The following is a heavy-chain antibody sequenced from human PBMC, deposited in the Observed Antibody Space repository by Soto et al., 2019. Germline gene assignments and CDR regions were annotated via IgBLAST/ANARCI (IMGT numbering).Heavy chain of an antibody. CDR2: ISYDGSNK. D-gene: IGHD4-17*01. CDR1: GFTFTTYG. CDR3: ARDRGYGDYGTSGGMDV. Sequence: GSLRLSCAASGFTFTTYGMHWVRQAPGKGLEWVAVISYDGSNKYYADSVKGRFTISRDNSKNTLYLQMNSLRAEDTAVYYCARDRGYGDYGTSGGMDVWGQGTTVTV. V-gene: IGHV3-30*03. J-gene: IGHJ6*02.